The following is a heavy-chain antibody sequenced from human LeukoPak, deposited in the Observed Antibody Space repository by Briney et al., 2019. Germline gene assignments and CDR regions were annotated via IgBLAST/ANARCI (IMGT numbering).Heavy chain of an antibody. CDR3: ARDEVGVGATHDY. CDR2: IWNNGNK. V-gene: IGHV3-33*01. J-gene: IGHJ4*02. D-gene: IGHD1-26*01. CDR1: GFIFSDYG. Sequence: GGSLRLSCAASGFIFSDYGMHWVRQAPGKGLEWVAVIWNNGNKRYVESVRGRFTISRDDAKNTLYLQMNSLRAEDTAVYYCARDEVGVGATHDYWGQGTLVTVSS.